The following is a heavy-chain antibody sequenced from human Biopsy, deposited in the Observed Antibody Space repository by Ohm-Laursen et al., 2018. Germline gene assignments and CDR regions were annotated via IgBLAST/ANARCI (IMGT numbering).Heavy chain of an antibody. Sequence: SDTLSLTCGVSGFSISSGFHWAWLRHPPGERLERIGFIYRTGTTTYNPSFKSRVAMAVDTSKNQFSLTLNSVTAADTAVYYCARMKGRGYFDYWGQGTLVIVSS. CDR2: IYRTGTT. CDR1: GFSISSGFH. D-gene: IGHD2-15*01. CDR3: ARMKGRGYFDY. V-gene: IGHV4-38-2*01. J-gene: IGHJ4*02.